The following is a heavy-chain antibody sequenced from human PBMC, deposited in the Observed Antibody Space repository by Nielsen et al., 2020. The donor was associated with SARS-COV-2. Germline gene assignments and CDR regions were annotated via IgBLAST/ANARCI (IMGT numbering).Heavy chain of an antibody. V-gene: IGHV3-7*03. D-gene: IGHD7-27*01. Sequence: GESLKISCAASGFTFSSYAMSWVRQAPGKGLEWVANIKQDGSEKYYVDSAKGRFTISRDNAKNSLYLQMNSLRAEDTAVYYCSSGFNWFDPWGQGTLVTVSS. CDR3: SSGFNWFDP. CDR1: GFTFSSYA. CDR2: IKQDGSEK. J-gene: IGHJ5*02.